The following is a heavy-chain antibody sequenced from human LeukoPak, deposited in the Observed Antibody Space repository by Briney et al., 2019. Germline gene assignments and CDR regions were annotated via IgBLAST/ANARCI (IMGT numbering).Heavy chain of an antibody. D-gene: IGHD3-22*01. Sequence: GSLRLSCAASGFTFSSYAMSWIRQPPGKGLEWIGEINHSGSTNYNPSLKSRVTISVDTSKNQFSLKLSSVTAADTAVYYCARGTRSSGYYLIDYWGQGTLVTVSS. CDR1: GFTFSSYA. CDR2: INHSGST. J-gene: IGHJ4*02. CDR3: ARGTRSSGYYLIDY. V-gene: IGHV4-34*01.